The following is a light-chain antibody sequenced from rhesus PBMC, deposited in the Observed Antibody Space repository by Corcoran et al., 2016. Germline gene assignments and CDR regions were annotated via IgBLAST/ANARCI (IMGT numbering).Light chain of an antibody. J-gene: IGKJ1*01. CDR1: QSVGSY. CDR2: GAS. Sequence: ETVVTQSPATLSLSPGERATLSCRAIQSVGSYLAWYQQKPGQAPRLLIYGASSRATGIPDRFSGSGSGRDFTVSISSLEPEDVRVYYCQRSSNLWTFGQGTKVEVK. CDR3: QRSSNLWT. V-gene: IGKV3-24*04.